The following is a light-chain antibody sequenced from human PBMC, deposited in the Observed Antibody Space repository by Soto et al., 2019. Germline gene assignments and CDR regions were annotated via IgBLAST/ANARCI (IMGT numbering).Light chain of an antibody. CDR3: QQANSFPLT. CDR1: QDIRSD. J-gene: IGKJ4*01. V-gene: IGKV1-6*01. CDR2: AAS. Sequence: AIQMTQSPSSLSASVGDRVTVTCRASQDIRSDVGWYQQKPGQAPKVLMYAASRLHSGVPSRFSGSGSGTNFVLTISSLQPEDVATYYCQQANSFPLTFGGGTKVDIK.